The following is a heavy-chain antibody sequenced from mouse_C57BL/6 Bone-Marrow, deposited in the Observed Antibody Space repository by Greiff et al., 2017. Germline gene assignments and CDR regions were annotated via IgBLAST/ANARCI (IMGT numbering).Heavy chain of an antibody. CDR1: GYTFTSYG. Sequence: VKLMESGAELARPGASVKLSCKASGYTFTSYGISWVKQRTGQGLEWIGEIYPRSGNTYYNEKFKGKATLTADKSSSTAYMELRSLTSEDSAVYFCARGGFYYEYDWGQGTTLTVSS. V-gene: IGHV1-81*01. D-gene: IGHD2-4*01. CDR2: IYPRSGNT. CDR3: ARGGFYYEYD. J-gene: IGHJ2*01.